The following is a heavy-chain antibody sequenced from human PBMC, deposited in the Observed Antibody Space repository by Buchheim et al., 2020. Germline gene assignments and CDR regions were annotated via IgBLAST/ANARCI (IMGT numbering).Heavy chain of an antibody. Sequence: QLHLQESGPGLVKPSETLSLTCTVSGGSISGSSYYWGWIRQPPGKGLEWIGSIHYRGSTDYNPSLKSRVTIAVATYQNQFSLKLSSVTAADTAVYYCARQTDYDFWSGYSNWFDPWGQGTL. V-gene: IGHV4-39*01. CDR2: IHYRGST. D-gene: IGHD3-3*01. CDR1: GGSISGSSYY. J-gene: IGHJ5*02. CDR3: ARQTDYDFWSGYSNWFDP.